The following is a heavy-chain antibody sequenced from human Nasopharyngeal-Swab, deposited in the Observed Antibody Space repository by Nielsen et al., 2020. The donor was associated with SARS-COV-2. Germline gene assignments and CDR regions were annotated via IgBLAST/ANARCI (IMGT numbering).Heavy chain of an antibody. J-gene: IGHJ4*02. CDR3: AKCGGDCYSEGHYFDY. CDR2: ISGSSSYI. V-gene: IGHV3-21*04. Sequence: GESLKISCAASGFTFGTYSMNWVRQAPGKGLEWVSSISGSSSYIYYADSVKGRFTISRDNSKNTLYLQMNSLRAEDTAVYYCAKCGGDCYSEGHYFDYWGQGTLVTVSS. CDR1: GFTFGTYS. D-gene: IGHD2-21*02.